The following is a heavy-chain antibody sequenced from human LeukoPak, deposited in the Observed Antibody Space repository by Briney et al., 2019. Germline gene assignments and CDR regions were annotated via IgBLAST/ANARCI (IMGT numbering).Heavy chain of an antibody. CDR2: INHSGST. V-gene: IGHV4-34*01. J-gene: IGHJ4*02. D-gene: IGHD1-1*01. Sequence: SETLSLTCTVSGGSISSYYWSWIRQPPGKGLEWIGEINHSGSTNYNPSLKSRVTISVDTSKNQFSLKLSSVTAADTAVYYCARVSTENNWNDVHENSQAQDYWGQGTLVTVSS. CDR3: ARVSTENNWNDVHENSQAQDY. CDR1: GGSISSYY.